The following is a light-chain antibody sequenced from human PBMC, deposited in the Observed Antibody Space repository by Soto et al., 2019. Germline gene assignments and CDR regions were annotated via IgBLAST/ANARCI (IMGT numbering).Light chain of an antibody. J-gene: IGKJ3*01. V-gene: IGKV1-27*01. Sequence: DIQMTQSPSSLSASVGDRVTITCRASQGITNSLAWYQQKPGKGPNLLIYAASTLQSGVTSRFSGSGSGTDFTLTISSLQPEDVAAYYCQKYKSAPFTFGPGTKVDIK. CDR1: QGITNS. CDR3: QKYKSAPFT. CDR2: AAS.